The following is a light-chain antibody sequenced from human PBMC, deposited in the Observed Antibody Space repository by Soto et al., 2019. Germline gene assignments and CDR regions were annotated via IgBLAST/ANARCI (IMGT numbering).Light chain of an antibody. CDR3: NSYTSSSTYV. V-gene: IGLV2-14*03. CDR2: DVS. CDR1: SSDVGGYNY. J-gene: IGLJ1*01. Sequence: QSALTQPASVSGSPGQSIVISCTGTSSDVGGYNYVSWYQHHPGKAPKLMIYDVSNRPSGVSNRFSGSKSGNTASLTISGLQAEDEADYYCNSYTSSSTYVFGTGTKLTVL.